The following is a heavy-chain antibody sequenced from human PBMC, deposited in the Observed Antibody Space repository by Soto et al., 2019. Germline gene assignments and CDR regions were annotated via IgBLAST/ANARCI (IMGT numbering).Heavy chain of an antibody. CDR1: GFTFSGYN. V-gene: IGHV3-48*02. D-gene: IGHD2-2*03. Sequence: EVQLVESGGGLVQPGGSLRLSCAASGFTFSGYNMNWVRQAPGKGLEWVSYISSDSSVKYYADSVKGRFTISRDNPKNSLYLQMNSLRDEDTAVYFCARDLGYCVSSSCYLFDPWGQGTLVTVSS. CDR3: ARDLGYCVSSSCYLFDP. CDR2: ISSDSSVK. J-gene: IGHJ5*02.